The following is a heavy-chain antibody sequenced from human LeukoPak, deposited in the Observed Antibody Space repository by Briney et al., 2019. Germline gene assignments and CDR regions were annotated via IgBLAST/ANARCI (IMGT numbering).Heavy chain of an antibody. Sequence: GGSLRLSCAASGFTFSSHAMGWVHQAPGKGLEWVSATGGLGGSTYYAGSVKGRFTISRDNSRNTLYLQMDGLRADDTAVYYCARDAGVVAVHYFDHWGHGTLATVSS. D-gene: IGHD3-3*01. CDR1: GFTFSSHA. J-gene: IGHJ4*03. V-gene: IGHV3-23*01. CDR3: ARDAGVVAVHYFDH. CDR2: TGGLGGST.